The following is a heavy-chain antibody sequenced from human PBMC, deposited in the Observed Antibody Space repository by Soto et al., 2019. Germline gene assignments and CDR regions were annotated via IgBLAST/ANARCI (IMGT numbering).Heavy chain of an antibody. D-gene: IGHD2-15*01. CDR2: IDVLDGA. Sequence: GGSLRLSXVVSGLSLNNYAIAWVRHAPGKGLEFVSTIDVLDGAWYSDSVRGRLAISRDVSRNTVYLQMSSLRVEDTAIYFCSDWRAGGPVNLDHWGPGTRVTVS. V-gene: IGHV3-23*01. J-gene: IGHJ4*02. CDR1: GLSLNNYA. CDR3: SDWRAGGPVNLDH.